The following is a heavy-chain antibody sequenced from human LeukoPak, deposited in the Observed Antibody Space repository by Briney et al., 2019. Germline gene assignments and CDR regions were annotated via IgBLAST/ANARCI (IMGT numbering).Heavy chain of an antibody. Sequence: GASVKVSCKTSGYSFTSFGISWVRRAPGQGLEWMGWISAYNGKAKSTQKFEDRVTMTTDASTNTAFMELKSLRLDDTAIFYCVRDFGTDTSLIFFDFWGQGTLVTVSS. CDR1: GYSFTSFG. D-gene: IGHD3-3*01. J-gene: IGHJ4*02. V-gene: IGHV1-18*01. CDR2: ISAYNGKA. CDR3: VRDFGTDTSLIFFDF.